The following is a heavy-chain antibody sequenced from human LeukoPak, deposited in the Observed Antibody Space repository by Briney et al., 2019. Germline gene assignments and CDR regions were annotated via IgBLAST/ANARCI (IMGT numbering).Heavy chain of an antibody. CDR2: INHSGST. J-gene: IGHJ6*02. V-gene: IGHV4-34*01. D-gene: IGHD2-2*02. CDR1: GGSFSGYY. CDR3: ARGPRYCSSTSCYKRGRGMDV. Sequence: SETLSLTCAVYGGSFSGYYWSWIRQPPGKGLEWIGEINHSGSTNYNPSLKSRVTISVDTSENQFSLKLSSVTAADTAVYYCARGPRYCSSTSCYKRGRGMDVWGQGTTVTVSS.